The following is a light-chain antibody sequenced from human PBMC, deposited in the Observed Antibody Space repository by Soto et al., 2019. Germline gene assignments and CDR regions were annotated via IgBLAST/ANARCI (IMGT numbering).Light chain of an antibody. CDR3: QQANSFPLT. Sequence: DIQMTQSPSSVSASVGDRVTITCRASQGISRWVAWYQQKPGNAPKMLIYAATSLERGVPSRFSGSGSGTDFTLTISSLQPEDFATYYCQQANSFPLTFGGGTRVEIK. V-gene: IGKV1-12*01. CDR1: QGISRW. CDR2: AAT. J-gene: IGKJ4*01.